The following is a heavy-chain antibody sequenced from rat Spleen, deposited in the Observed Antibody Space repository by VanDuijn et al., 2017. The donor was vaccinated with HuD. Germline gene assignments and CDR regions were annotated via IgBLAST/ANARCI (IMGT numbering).Heavy chain of an antibody. J-gene: IGHJ4*01. Sequence: VQLKESGPGLVQPSQTLSLTCTVSGFSLTSNGVSWIRQPPGKGLEWMGVIWTGGSTDYNSAVKSRLSISRDTSKNQVFLKMNSLQTDDTGTYYCTRDDMDYVMDAWGQGASVTVSS. CDR2: IWTGGST. V-gene: IGHV2-4*01. D-gene: IGHD2-3*01. CDR3: TRDDMDYVMDA. CDR1: GFSLTSNG.